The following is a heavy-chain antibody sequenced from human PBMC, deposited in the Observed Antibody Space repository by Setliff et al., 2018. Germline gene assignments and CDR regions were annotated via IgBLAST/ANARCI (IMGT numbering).Heavy chain of an antibody. D-gene: IGHD1-26*01. CDR2: ISGNGDRT. CDR3: TTWNGRYSEY. J-gene: IGHJ4*02. V-gene: IGHV3-64*02. CDR1: GLNFGSTS. Sequence: GESLKLSCAASGLNFGSTSMHWVRQAPGKGLEYVSAISGNGDRTYYGDSVKGRFTISRDNSKNTLYLQMGGLRAEDMAVYYCTTWNGRYSEYWGQGTLVTVSS.